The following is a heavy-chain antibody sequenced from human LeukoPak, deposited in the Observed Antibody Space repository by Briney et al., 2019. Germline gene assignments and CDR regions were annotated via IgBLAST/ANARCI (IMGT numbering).Heavy chain of an antibody. CDR1: GFTVSSNY. CDR3: GKSLVYYYYYYVRHV. CDR2: IYSGGST. Sequence: GGSLRLSRAASGFTVSSNYMSWVRQAPGKGLEWVSVIYSGGSTYYADSVKGRFTISRDNAKNSLYLQMNSLRAEDTAVYYCGKSLVYYYYYYVRHVWG. V-gene: IGHV3-53*01. J-gene: IGHJ6*02. D-gene: IGHD2-2*01.